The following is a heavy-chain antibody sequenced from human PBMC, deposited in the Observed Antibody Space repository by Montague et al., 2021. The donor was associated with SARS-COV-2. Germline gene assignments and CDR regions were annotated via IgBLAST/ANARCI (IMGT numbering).Heavy chain of an antibody. CDR2: IYYSGST. Sequence: SETLSLTCTVSGGPISSYYWSWIRQPPGKGLEWIGYIYYSGSTNYNPSLNSRVTISVDTSKNQFSLKLSSVTAADTAVYYCARGSDYWGQGTLVTVSS. CDR3: ARGSDY. J-gene: IGHJ4*02. V-gene: IGHV4-59*01. CDR1: GGPISSYY.